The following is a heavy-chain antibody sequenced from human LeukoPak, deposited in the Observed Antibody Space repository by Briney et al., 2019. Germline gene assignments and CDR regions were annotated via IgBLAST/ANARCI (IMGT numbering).Heavy chain of an antibody. J-gene: IGHJ3*02. CDR2: IYYSGST. CDR1: VGSISSSVYY. V-gene: IGHV4-39*01. D-gene: IGHD5-12*01. Sequence: SQTLSLTCTVSVGSISSSVYYLGWIRQPPGKGLEWIVSIYYSGSTYYNPSLKSRVTISVDTSKNQFSLKLSSVTAADTAVYYCARRQDRSGYGDAFDIWGQGTMVTVSS. CDR3: ARRQDRSGYGDAFDI.